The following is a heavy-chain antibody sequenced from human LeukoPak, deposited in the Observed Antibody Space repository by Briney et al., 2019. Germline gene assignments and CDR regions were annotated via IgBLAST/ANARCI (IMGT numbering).Heavy chain of an antibody. Sequence: PSETLSLTCAVSGGSISSGDYSWSWIRQPPGKGLEWIGYIYHSGSTYYNPSLKSRVTISVDRSKNQFSLKLSSVTAADTAVYYCARTLMELRTYDAFDIWGQGTMVTVSS. CDR1: GGSISSGDYS. D-gene: IGHD1-7*01. J-gene: IGHJ3*02. CDR3: ARTLMELRTYDAFDI. CDR2: IYHSGST. V-gene: IGHV4-30-2*02.